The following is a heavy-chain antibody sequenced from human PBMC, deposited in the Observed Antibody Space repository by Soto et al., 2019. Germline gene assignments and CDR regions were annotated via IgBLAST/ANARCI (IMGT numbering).Heavy chain of an antibody. J-gene: IGHJ5*02. CDR3: ARGVAGKSYWFDP. Sequence: HSQTLSLTCAISGDSVSINSAALNWISQSPSRGLEWLGRTYYRSKWYNDYAVSLKSRITINPDTSKNQFSLKLNSVTPEDTAVYYCARGVAGKSYWFDPWGQGTLVTVS. CDR1: GDSVSINSAA. CDR2: TYYRSKWYN. V-gene: IGHV6-1*01. D-gene: IGHD6-19*01.